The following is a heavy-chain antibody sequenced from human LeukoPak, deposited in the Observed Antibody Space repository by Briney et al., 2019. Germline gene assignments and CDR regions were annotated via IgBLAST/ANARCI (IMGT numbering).Heavy chain of an antibody. CDR3: AGFNIVVVPAAILGYYYMDV. J-gene: IGHJ6*03. D-gene: IGHD2-2*02. CDR1: GGSISSYY. V-gene: IGHV4-4*07. Sequence: SETLSLTCTVSGGSISSYYWSWIRQPAGKGLEWIGRIYTSGSTNYNPSLKSRVTMSVYTSKNQFSLKLCSVTAADTAVYYCAGFNIVVVPAAILGYYYMDVWGQGTTVTVSS. CDR2: IYTSGST.